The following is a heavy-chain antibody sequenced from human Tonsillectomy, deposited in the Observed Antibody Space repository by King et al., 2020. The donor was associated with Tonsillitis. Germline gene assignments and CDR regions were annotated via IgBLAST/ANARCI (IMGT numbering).Heavy chain of an antibody. Sequence: LQLQESGSGLVKPSQTLSLNCVVSGGSFSSGAYSWSWIRQPPGKGLEWIGYIYHSGSTDYNPSLKSRVTISLDRSKNQFSLKLSSVTAADTAVYYCARGSYDSSGYFLDAFDIWGQGTMVTVSS. V-gene: IGHV4-30-2*01. J-gene: IGHJ3*02. CDR2: IYHSGST. CDR3: ARGSYDSSGYFLDAFDI. D-gene: IGHD3-22*01. CDR1: GGSFSSGAYS.